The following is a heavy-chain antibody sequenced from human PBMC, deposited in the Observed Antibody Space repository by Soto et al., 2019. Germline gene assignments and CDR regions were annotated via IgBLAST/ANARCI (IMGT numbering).Heavy chain of an antibody. CDR3: ATRFGGQQLVLHAFDI. J-gene: IGHJ3*02. V-gene: IGHV4-34*01. D-gene: IGHD6-13*01. Sequence: QVQLQQWGAGLLKPSETLSLTCAVYGGSFSGYYWSWIRQPPGKGLEWIGEINHSGSTNYNPSLKSRVTISVDTSKNQLSLKLSSVTAADTAVYYCATRFGGQQLVLHAFDIWGQGTMVTVSS. CDR2: INHSGST. CDR1: GGSFSGYY.